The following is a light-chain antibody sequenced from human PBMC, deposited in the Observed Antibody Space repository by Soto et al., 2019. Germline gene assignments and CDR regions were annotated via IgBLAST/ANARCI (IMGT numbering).Light chain of an antibody. CDR3: GTWDTGLVWV. CDR1: SSSIGTHY. Sequence: QSVLTQPPSVSAAPGQRVSISCSGSSSSIGTHYVAWYRQVPGTPPKLLIYDNNKRPSGTPDRFSGSKSGTSATLGITGLQTGDEADYYCGTWDTGLVWVFGGGTKVTVL. J-gene: IGLJ3*02. V-gene: IGLV1-51*01. CDR2: DNN.